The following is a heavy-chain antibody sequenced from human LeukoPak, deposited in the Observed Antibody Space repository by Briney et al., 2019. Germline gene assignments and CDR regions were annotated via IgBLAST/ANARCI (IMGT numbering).Heavy chain of an antibody. V-gene: IGHV3-11*04. CDR2: ISSSGSTI. CDR1: GFTFSDYY. D-gene: IGHD2-2*01. J-gene: IGHJ4*02. CDR3: ARDYCSSTSCLLDY. Sequence: GGSLRLSCAASGFTFSDYYMSWIRQAPGKGLEWVSYISSSGSTIYYADSVKGRFTISRDNAKNSLYLQMNSLRAEDTAVYYCARDYCSSTSCLLDYWGQGTLVTVSS.